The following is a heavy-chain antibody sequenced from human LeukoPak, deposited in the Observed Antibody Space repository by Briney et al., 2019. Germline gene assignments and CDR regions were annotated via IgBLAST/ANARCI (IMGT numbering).Heavy chain of an antibody. D-gene: IGHD2-21*02. V-gene: IGHV1-2*02. CDR3: ARHCNGRDCYFGY. Sequence: ASVKVSCKASGYTFTGYYMHWVRQAPGQGLEWMGWINPNSGGTNYAQKFQGRVTMTRDTSISTAYLQWSSLKASDTAIYYCARHCNGRDCYFGYWGQGTLVTVSP. CDR2: INPNSGGT. J-gene: IGHJ4*02. CDR1: GYTFTGYY.